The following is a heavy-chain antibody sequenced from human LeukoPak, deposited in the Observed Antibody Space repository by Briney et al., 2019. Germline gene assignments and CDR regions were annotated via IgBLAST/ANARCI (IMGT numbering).Heavy chain of an antibody. V-gene: IGHV4-59*01. CDR1: GGSISSYY. J-gene: IGHJ6*03. Sequence: PSETLSLTCTVSGGSISSYYWSWIRQPPGKGLEWIGYIYYSGSTNYNPSLKSRVTISVDTSKNQFSLKLSSVTAADTAVYYCARDQDIVVGYMDVWGKGTTVTVSS. D-gene: IGHD2-2*01. CDR2: IYYSGST. CDR3: ARDQDIVVGYMDV.